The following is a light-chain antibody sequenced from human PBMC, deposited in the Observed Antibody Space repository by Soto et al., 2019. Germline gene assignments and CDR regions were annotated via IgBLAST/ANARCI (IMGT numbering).Light chain of an antibody. V-gene: IGKV1-6*01. CDR1: QGIGNA. J-gene: IGKJ1*01. CDR2: GAS. CDR3: LQDINYPWT. Sequence: AIQMTQSPSSLSSSVGDRVTISCRASQGIGNALGWYKQKPGKPPKVLIYGASNLQSGVPPRFRGSGSGTEFTLAIGSLKPEDSETYYCLQDINYPWTFGQGTKVDIK.